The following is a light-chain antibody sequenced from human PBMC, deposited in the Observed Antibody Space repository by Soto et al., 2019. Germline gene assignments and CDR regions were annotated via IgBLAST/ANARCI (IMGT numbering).Light chain of an antibody. V-gene: IGKV1-5*01. CDR2: DAS. J-gene: IGKJ1*01. CDR1: ESIRTW. CDR3: QQYGSSPLT. Sequence: DIQMTQSTSTLSAYIVSRVSITSRASESIRTWLAWYQHKPGKAPKFLIYDASSLESGVPSRFSGSGSGTDFTLTISRLEPEDFAVYYCQQYGSSPLTFGQGTKVDIK.